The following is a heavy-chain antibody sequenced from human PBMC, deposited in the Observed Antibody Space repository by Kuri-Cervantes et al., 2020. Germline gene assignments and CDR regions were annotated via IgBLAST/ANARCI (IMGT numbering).Heavy chain of an antibody. CDR2: ISSSGSTI. CDR3: AKYLVDSSGYYYTGFDY. J-gene: IGHJ4*02. D-gene: IGHD3-22*01. Sequence: GESLKISCAASGFTFSSYEMNWVRQAPGKGLEWVSYISSSGSTIYYADSVKGRFTISRDNSKNTLYLQMNSLRAEDTAVYYCAKYLVDSSGYYYTGFDYWGQGTLVTVSS. V-gene: IGHV3-48*03. CDR1: GFTFSSYE.